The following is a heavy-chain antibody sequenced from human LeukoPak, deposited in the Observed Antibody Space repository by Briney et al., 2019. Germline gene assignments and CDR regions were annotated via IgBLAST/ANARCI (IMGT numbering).Heavy chain of an antibody. V-gene: IGHV1-2*02. D-gene: IGHD6-13*01. CDR3: ARGRKAKQLVRNYYYYYMDV. CDR2: NNPNSGGT. CDR1: GYTFTGYY. J-gene: IGHJ6*03. Sequence: ASVKVSCKASGYTFTGYYMHWVRQAPGQGLEWMGWNNPNSGGTNYAQKFQGRVTMTRDTSISTAYMELSRLRSDDTAVYYCARGRKAKQLVRNYYYYYMDVWGKGTTVTVSS.